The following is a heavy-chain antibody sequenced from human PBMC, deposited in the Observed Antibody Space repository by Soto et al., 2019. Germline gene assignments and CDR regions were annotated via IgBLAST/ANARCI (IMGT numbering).Heavy chain of an antibody. J-gene: IGHJ5*02. D-gene: IGHD5-18*01. CDR3: ARAAEYSYGYLAVAGTGNWFDP. CDR2: IWYDGSNK. V-gene: IGHV3-33*01. CDR1: GFTFSSYG. Sequence: GGSLRLSCAASGFTFSSYGMHWVRQAPGKGLEWVAVIWYDGSNKYYADSVKGRFTISRDNSKNTLYLQMSSLRAEDTAVYYCARAAEYSYGYLAVAGTGNWFDPWGQGTLVTVSS.